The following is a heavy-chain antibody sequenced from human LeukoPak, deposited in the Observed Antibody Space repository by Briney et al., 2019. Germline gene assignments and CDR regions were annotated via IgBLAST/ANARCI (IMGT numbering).Heavy chain of an antibody. D-gene: IGHD2-21*02. CDR2: ISYDGSNK. Sequence: PGRSLRLSCAASGFTFSSYAMHWVRQAPGKGLEWVAVISYDGSNKYYADSVKGRFTISRDNSKNTLYLQMNSLRAEDTAVYYCARDSTVTAPFYYWGQGTLGTVSS. CDR3: ARDSTVTAPFYY. V-gene: IGHV3-30*04. CDR1: GFTFSSYA. J-gene: IGHJ4*02.